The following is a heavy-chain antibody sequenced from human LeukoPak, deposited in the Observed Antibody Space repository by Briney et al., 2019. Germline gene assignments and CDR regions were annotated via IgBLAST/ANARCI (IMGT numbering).Heavy chain of an antibody. J-gene: IGHJ4*02. D-gene: IGHD2-15*01. CDR3: ARRGCSGGSCYSAYFDY. V-gene: IGHV4-59*08. Sequence: SETLSLTCTVSGGSISSYYWSWSRQPPGKGLEWIGYIYYSGSTNYNPSLKSRVTISVDTSKNQFSLKLSSVTAADTAVYYCARRGCSGGSCYSAYFDYWGQGTLVTVSS. CDR1: GGSISSYY. CDR2: IYYSGST.